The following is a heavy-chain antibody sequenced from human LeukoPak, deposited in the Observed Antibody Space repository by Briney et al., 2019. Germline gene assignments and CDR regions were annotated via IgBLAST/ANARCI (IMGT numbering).Heavy chain of an antibody. CDR2: INPNSGGT. Sequence: ASVKVSCKASGYTFTGYYMHWVRQAPGQGPEWMGWINPNSGGTNYAQKFRGRVTMTRDTSISTVYMELSRLRSDDTAVYYCARRRRGAFDIWGQGTMVTVSS. CDR1: GYTFTGYY. V-gene: IGHV1-2*02. J-gene: IGHJ3*02. CDR3: ARRRRGAFDI. D-gene: IGHD6-25*01.